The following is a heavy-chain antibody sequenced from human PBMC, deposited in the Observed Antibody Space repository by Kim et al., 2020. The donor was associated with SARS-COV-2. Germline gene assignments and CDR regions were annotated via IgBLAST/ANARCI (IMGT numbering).Heavy chain of an antibody. D-gene: IGHD1-1*01. J-gene: IGHJ4*02. CDR3: ARDVTGTTPYYFDY. V-gene: IGHV3-11*04. Sequence: ADQVKGRFTISRYNATNSLYLQMNSLRAEDTAVYYCARDVTGTTPYYFDYWGQGTLVTVSS.